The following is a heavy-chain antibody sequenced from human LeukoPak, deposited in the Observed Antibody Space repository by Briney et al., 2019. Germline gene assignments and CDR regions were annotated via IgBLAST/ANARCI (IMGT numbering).Heavy chain of an antibody. CDR1: GFTFSSYS. CDR2: ISRSSSTI. Sequence: PGGSLRLSCAASGFTFSSYSMNWVRQAPGKGLEWVSCISRSSSTIYYADSVKGRFTISRDNAKNSLYLQMNSLRAEDTAVYYCAREFSGSNYGFPFDYWGQGTLVTVSS. J-gene: IGHJ4*02. D-gene: IGHD1-26*01. V-gene: IGHV3-48*01. CDR3: AREFSGSNYGFPFDY.